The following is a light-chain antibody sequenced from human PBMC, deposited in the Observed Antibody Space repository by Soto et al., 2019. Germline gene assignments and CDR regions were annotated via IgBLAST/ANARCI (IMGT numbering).Light chain of an antibody. J-gene: IGLJ2*01. V-gene: IGLV2-14*01. CDR2: EVI. Sequence: QSALTQPASVSGSPGQSITISCTGTSSDVGSNKFVSWYQQHPGKAPKLMIYEVINRPSGVSNRFSGSKSGNTASLTISGLQAEDEADYYCSSCTDSRVVFGGRTQLTVL. CDR1: SSDVGSNKF. CDR3: SSCTDSRVV.